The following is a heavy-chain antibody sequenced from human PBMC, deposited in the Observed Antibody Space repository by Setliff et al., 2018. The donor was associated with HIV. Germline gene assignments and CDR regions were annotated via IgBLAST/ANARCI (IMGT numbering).Heavy chain of an antibody. J-gene: IGHJ5*02. V-gene: IGHV3-33*08. CDR2: IWYDGSNK. Sequence: GGSLRLSCAGSGFTFNKYGMHWVRQAPGKGLEWVAVIWYDGSNKYYADSVKGRFTISRDNSKNSLFLQMNSRRVDDTAVYYCAALSVRTNPVYGVISTRFDPWGQGSLVTVSS. D-gene: IGHD2-8*01. CDR3: AALSVRTNPVYGVISTRFDP. CDR1: GFTFNKYG.